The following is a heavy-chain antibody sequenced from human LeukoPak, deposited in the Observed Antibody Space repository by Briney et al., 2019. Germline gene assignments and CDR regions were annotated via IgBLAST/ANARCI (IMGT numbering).Heavy chain of an antibody. Sequence: RPGGFLRLSCAASGFTFSSYAMHWVRQAPGKGLEWVAVISYDGSNKYYADSVKGRFTISRDNSKNTLYLQMNSLRAEDTAVYYCARDSTRRFDYWGQGTLVTVSS. CDR3: ARDSTRRFDY. CDR1: GFTFSSYA. V-gene: IGHV3-30-3*01. J-gene: IGHJ4*02. CDR2: ISYDGSNK. D-gene: IGHD2-15*01.